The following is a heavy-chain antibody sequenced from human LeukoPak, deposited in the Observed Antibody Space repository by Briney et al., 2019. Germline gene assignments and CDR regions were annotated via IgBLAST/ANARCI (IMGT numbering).Heavy chain of an antibody. CDR1: GGSISSYY. D-gene: IGHD3/OR15-3a*01. CDR3: ARLWTTGWFDP. V-gene: IGHV4-4*09. J-gene: IGHJ5*02. Sequence: SETLSLTCTVSGGSISSYYWSWIRQPPGKGLEWTGYIYTSGSTNYNPSLKSRVTISVDTSKNQFSLKLSSVTAADTAVYYCARLWTTGWFDPWGQGTLVTVSS. CDR2: IYTSGST.